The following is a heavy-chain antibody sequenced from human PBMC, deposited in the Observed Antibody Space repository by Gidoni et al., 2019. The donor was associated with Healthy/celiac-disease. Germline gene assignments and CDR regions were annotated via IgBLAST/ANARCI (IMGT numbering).Heavy chain of an antibody. D-gene: IGHD6-13*01. V-gene: IGHV3-73*02. Sequence: EVQLVESGGGLVQPGGSLKLSCAASGFTFSGSAMHWVRQASGKGLEWVGRIRSKANSYATAYAASVKGRFTISRDDSKNTAYLQMNSLKTEDTAVYYCTRHPGIAAAGTPFDYWGQGTLVTVSS. CDR2: IRSKANSYAT. CDR1: GFTFSGSA. J-gene: IGHJ4*02. CDR3: TRHPGIAAAGTPFDY.